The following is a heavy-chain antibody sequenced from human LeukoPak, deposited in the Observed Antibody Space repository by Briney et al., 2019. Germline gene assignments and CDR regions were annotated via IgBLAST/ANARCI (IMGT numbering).Heavy chain of an antibody. D-gene: IGHD6-13*01. J-gene: IGHJ4*02. Sequence: GGSLRPSCAASGFTFSGSPMSWVRQAPGKGLDWVSSISADGPTYYADSVKGRFTICRDNSKNTLYLQMNSLRGEDTAVYYCAKVSQWGNSRWYEGDWGQGTLVTVSS. V-gene: IGHV3-23*01. CDR1: GFTFSGSP. CDR2: ISADGPT. CDR3: AKVSQWGNSRWYEGD.